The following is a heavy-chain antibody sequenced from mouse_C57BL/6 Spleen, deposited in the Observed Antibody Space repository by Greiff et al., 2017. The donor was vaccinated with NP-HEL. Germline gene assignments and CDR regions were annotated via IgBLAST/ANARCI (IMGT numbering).Heavy chain of an antibody. CDR3: ARVRIDRDWYVDG. CDR1: GYTFTDYN. V-gene: IGHV1-22*01. Sequence: EVQLVESGPELVKPGASVKMSCKASGYTFTDYNMHWVKQSHGKSLEWIGYINPNNGGTSYNQKFKGKATLTVNKSSSTAYMELRSLTSEDSAVYYCARVRIDRDWYVDGWGTGTTVTVSS. J-gene: IGHJ1*03. D-gene: IGHD2-13*01. CDR2: INPNNGGT.